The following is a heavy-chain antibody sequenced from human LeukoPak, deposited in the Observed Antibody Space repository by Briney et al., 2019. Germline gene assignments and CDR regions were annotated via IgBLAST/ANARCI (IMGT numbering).Heavy chain of an antibody. CDR2: INHSGST. D-gene: IGHD2-2*01. CDR3: ARMGYCSSTSCYQRRVGRAFDI. CDR1: GGSISSYY. J-gene: IGHJ3*02. V-gene: IGHV4-34*01. Sequence: PSETLSLTCTVSGGSISSYYWSWIRQPPGKGLEWIGEINHSGSTNYNPSLKSRVTISVDTSKNQFSLKLSSVTAADTAVYYCARMGYCSSTSCYQRRVGRAFDIWGQGTMVTVSS.